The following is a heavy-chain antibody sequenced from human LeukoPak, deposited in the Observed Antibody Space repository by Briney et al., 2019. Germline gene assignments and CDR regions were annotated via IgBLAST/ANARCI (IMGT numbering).Heavy chain of an antibody. CDR3: ARGYYYDSSGYYISGDVFDY. D-gene: IGHD3-22*01. CDR1: GFTFDDYG. V-gene: IGHV3-20*04. CDR2: INWNGGST. J-gene: IGHJ4*02. Sequence: GGSLRLPCAASGFTFDDYGMSWVRQAPGKGLEWVSGINWNGGSTGYADSVKGRFTISRDNAKNSLYLQMNSLRAEDTALYYCARGYYYDSSGYYISGDVFDYWGQGTLVTVSS.